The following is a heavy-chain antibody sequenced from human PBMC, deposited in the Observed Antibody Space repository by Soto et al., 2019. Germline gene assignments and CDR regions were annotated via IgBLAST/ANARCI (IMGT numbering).Heavy chain of an antibody. J-gene: IGHJ2*01. CDR1: GASISSFN. CDR2: LNIAGTI. D-gene: IGHD6-13*01. Sequence: SETLSLTCSVSGASISSFNWNWVRQPAGKGPEWVGRLNIAGTINYNPSLKSRITMSMDTSKNQISLHLRSVTAADTAIYYCARDRGEYTSSWFWYFSHCDHGTLVTVSS. CDR3: ARDRGEYTSSWFWYFSH. V-gene: IGHV4-4*07.